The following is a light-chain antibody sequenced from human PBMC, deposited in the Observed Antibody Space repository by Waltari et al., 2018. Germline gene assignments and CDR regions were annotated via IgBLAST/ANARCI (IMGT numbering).Light chain of an antibody. CDR3: QQYYITPYS. CDR2: WAS. V-gene: IGKV4-1*01. Sequence: DIVMTQSPDSLAVSLGERVTFNCKSSQSLLYSSNNQNYLAWYQQKSGQAPTLLIYWASTREAGVPNRFSGSGSGTDFTLTISGLQTEDVAVYYCQQYYITPYSFGQGTKVEIK. J-gene: IGKJ2*03. CDR1: QSLLYSSNNQNY.